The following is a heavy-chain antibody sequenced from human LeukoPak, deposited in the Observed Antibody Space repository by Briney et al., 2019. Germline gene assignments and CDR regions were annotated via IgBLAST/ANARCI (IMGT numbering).Heavy chain of an antibody. V-gene: IGHV3-74*01. CDR1: GFIFSSYW. J-gene: IGHJ4*02. CDR2: INTDGSST. CDR3: TRDRGWQQFDY. D-gene: IGHD5-24*01. Sequence: GGSLRLSCAASGFIFSSYWMHWVRHAPGKGLAWVSRINTDGSSTSYADSVKGRFTISRDNAKNTVYLQMNSLRVEDTAMYYCTRDRGWQQFDYWGQGTLVTVSS.